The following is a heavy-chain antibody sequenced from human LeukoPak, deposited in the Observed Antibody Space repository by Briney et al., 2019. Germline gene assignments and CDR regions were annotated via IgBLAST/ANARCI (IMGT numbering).Heavy chain of an antibody. D-gene: IGHD3-10*01. J-gene: IGHJ4*02. Sequence: SGGSLRLSCAASGFTVSSNYMNWVRQAPGKGLKWVSVIYTGVNTYYADSVKGRFTISRDNSKNTLYLQMNSLRAEDTAVYYCARDLRSSGYWGQGTLVTVSS. CDR3: ARDLRSSGY. CDR1: GFTVSSNY. CDR2: IYTGVNT. V-gene: IGHV3-66*01.